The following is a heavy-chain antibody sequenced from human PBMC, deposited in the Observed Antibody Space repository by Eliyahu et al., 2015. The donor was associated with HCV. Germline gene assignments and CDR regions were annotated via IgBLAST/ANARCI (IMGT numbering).Heavy chain of an antibody. J-gene: IGHJ3*02. CDR2: IIPIFGTA. D-gene: IGHD3-22*01. CDR3: ARDPYYYDSSGYPPARLLNAFDI. V-gene: IGHV1-69*01. CDR1: GGTFSSYA. Sequence: QVQLVQSGAEVKKPGSSVKVSCKASGGTFSSYAISWVRQAPGQGLEWMGGIIPIFGTANYAQKFQGRVTITADESTSTAYMELSSLRSEDTAVYYCARDPYYYDSSGYPPARLLNAFDIWGQGTMVTVSS.